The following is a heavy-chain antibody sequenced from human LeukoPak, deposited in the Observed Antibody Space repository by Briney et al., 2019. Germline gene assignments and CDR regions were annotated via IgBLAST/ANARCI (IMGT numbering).Heavy chain of an antibody. CDR3: TTGSS. CDR2: IKKKADGGTT. V-gene: IGHV3-15*01. CDR1: AFTFSDAW. J-gene: IGHJ5*02. Sequence: RGPLRLSCAAPAFTFSDAWVSWVPQAPGKGMEWVGRIKKKADGGTTDYAAHVKGRFTMSRDDSKNILYLQMNSLKTEDTAVYHCTTGSSLGQGTLVTVSS.